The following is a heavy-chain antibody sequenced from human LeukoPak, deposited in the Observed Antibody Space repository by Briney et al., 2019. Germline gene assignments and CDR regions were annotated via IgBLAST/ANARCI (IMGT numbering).Heavy chain of an antibody. CDR3: ARSSSGWYSFDY. CDR2: ISSSSSYI. Sequence: GGSLRLSCAASGFTFSSYSMNWVRQAPGKGLEWVSSISSSSSYIYYADSVKGRFTISRDNAKNSLYLQMNSLRAEDTAVYYCARSSSGWYSFDYWGREPWSPSPQ. J-gene: IGHJ4*02. V-gene: IGHV3-21*01. CDR1: GFTFSSYS. D-gene: IGHD6-19*01.